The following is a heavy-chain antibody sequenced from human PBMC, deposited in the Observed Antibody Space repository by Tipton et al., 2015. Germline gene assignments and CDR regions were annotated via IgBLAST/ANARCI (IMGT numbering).Heavy chain of an antibody. D-gene: IGHD2-15*01. V-gene: IGHV4-31*03. CDR2: IYNSGNT. J-gene: IGHJ4*02. CDR1: GGSISRGNFY. Sequence: TLSLTCTVSGGSISRGNFYWGWIRQHPGKGLEWIGYIYNSGNTYYNASLESRVTISIDSSKNQFSLNLTSVTAADSAGYYCARGTGSQEDSWGQGTRVTVSS. CDR3: ARGTGSQEDS.